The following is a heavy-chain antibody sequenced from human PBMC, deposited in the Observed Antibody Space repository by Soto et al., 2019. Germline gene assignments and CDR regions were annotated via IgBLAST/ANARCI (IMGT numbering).Heavy chain of an antibody. J-gene: IGHJ4*02. CDR1: ASSMDHYL. V-gene: IGHV4-59*01. CDR2: IHKTGNT. CDR3: ARGPFFARYQPFDS. D-gene: IGHD2-2*01. Sequence: PSETLSLTCCVSASSMDHYLWSWIRQPAGGGLEWIGYIHKTGNTHYKPTLKRPVIISIDTSKTQFSLSLSSVTTADTAVYYCARGPFFARYQPFDSWGPGTLVTVSS.